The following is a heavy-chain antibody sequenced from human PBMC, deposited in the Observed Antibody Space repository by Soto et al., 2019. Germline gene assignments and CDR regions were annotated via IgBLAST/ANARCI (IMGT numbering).Heavy chain of an antibody. V-gene: IGHV3-30-3*01. CDR3: ARDQSSNLPDYGDDFDY. CDR2: ISYDGSNK. Sequence: QVQLVESGGGVVQPGRSLRLSCAASGFTFSSYAMHWVRQAPGKGLEWVAVISYDGSNKYYADSVKGRFTISRDNSKNTLYLQMNSLRAEDTAVYYCARDQSSNLPDYGDDFDYWGQGTLVTVSS. J-gene: IGHJ4*02. CDR1: GFTFSSYA. D-gene: IGHD4-17*01.